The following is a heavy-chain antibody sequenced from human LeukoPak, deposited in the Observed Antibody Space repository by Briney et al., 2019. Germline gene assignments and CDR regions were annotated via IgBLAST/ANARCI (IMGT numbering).Heavy chain of an antibody. D-gene: IGHD3-3*01. V-gene: IGHV3-21*01. J-gene: IGHJ4*02. CDR1: GFTFSSYS. CDR3: ARSTKLTIFDDY. Sequence: GGSLRLSCAASGFTFSSYSMSWVRQAPGKGLEWVSSISSSSYIYYADSVKGRFTISRDNAKNSLYLQMNSLRAEDTAVYYCARSTKLTIFDDYWGQGTLVTVSS. CDR2: ISSSSYI.